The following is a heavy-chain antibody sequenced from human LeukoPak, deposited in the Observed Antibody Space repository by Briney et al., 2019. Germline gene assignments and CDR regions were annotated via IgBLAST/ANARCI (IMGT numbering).Heavy chain of an antibody. CDR2: INDYGTRT. D-gene: IGHD1-26*01. Sequence: GGSLRLSCSASGFTFSSCAMHWVRQGPGKGLEYVSGINDYGTRTHYGDSAKGRFIISRDDSRNTVFLHMNSLRGDDTALYYCVKDLSGSYTFDFWGQGILVTVSS. CDR3: VKDLSGSYTFDF. J-gene: IGHJ4*02. V-gene: IGHV3-64D*09. CDR1: GFTFSSCA.